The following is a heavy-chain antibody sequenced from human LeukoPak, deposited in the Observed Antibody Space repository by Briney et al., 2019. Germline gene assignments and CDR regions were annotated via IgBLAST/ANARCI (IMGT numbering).Heavy chain of an antibody. CDR2: INPNSGGT. CDR1: GYTFTGYY. J-gene: IGHJ6*03. D-gene: IGHD1-20*01. Sequence: AASVKVSCKASGYTFTGYYMHWVRQAPGQGLEWMGWINPNSGGTNYAQKFQGRVTMTRDTSVSTAYMELSRLRSDDTAVYYCARGSNWNVDKYYYYYYMDVWGKGTTVTVSS. V-gene: IGHV1-2*02. CDR3: ARGSNWNVDKYYYYYYMDV.